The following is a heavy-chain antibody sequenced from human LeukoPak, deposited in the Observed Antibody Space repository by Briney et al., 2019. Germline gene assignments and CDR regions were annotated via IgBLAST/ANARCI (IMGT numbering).Heavy chain of an antibody. CDR3: ARDWDGSGSYYIKIEI. Sequence: ASVKVSCKASGYTFTTYGISWVRQAPGQGLQWMGWISAYNGNTNHSQKLQGRVTMTTDTSTSTAYMELRSLRSDDTAVYYCARDWDGSGSYYIKIEIWGQGTMVTVSS. V-gene: IGHV1-18*01. CDR2: ISAYNGNT. J-gene: IGHJ3*02. D-gene: IGHD3-10*01. CDR1: GYTFTTYG.